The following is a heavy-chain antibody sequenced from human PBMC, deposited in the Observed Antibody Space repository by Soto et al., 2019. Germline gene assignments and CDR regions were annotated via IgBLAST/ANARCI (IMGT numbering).Heavy chain of an antibody. D-gene: IGHD1-1*01. J-gene: IGHJ4*02. CDR1: GFTFSDYY. V-gene: IGHV3-11*06. CDR2: SSNSGTCS. Sequence: QVQLVESGGGLVKPGGSLRLSCEGSGFTFSDYYISWIRQAPGKVLEWISYSSNSGTCSRSADSVKGRFSISRDNTKNLLYLQMNSLRAEDTAVYYCARSGDNYNRLDYWGQGTPVTVSS. CDR3: ARSGDNYNRLDY.